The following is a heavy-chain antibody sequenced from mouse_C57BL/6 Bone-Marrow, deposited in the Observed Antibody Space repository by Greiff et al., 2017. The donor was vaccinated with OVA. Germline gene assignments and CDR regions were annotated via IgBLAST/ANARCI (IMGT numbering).Heavy chain of an antibody. J-gene: IGHJ3*01. Sequence: QVQLKQPGAELVKPGASVKLSCKASGYTFTSYWMHWVKQRPGQGLEWIGMIHPNSGSTNYNEKFKSKATLTVDKSSSTAYMQLSSLTSEDSAVYYCARRPGAWFAYWGQGTLVTVSA. CDR1: GYTFTSYW. CDR2: IHPNSGST. D-gene: IGHD1-1*02. V-gene: IGHV1-64*01. CDR3: ARRPGAWFAY.